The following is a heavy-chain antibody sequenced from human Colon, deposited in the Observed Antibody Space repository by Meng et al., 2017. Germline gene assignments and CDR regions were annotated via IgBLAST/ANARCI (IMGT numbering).Heavy chain of an antibody. V-gene: IGHV4-30-4*01. Sequence: QVQLQESGPGLVKPSQTASLTCTVSGGFLNSDYFYWSWIRQSPGGGLEWFCLLSYGGSTFYNPSLRSRVAISADTSKSQFSLYLRSVTAADTAVYYCAREWRHYYGAGSFDHWGQGALVTVSS. J-gene: IGHJ4*02. CDR1: GGFLNSDYFY. D-gene: IGHD3-10*01. CDR2: LSYGGST. CDR3: AREWRHYYGAGSFDH.